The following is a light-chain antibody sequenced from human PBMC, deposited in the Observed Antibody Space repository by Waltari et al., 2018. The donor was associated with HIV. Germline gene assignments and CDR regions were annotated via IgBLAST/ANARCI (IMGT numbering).Light chain of an antibody. Sequence: QSVLTQPPSASGTPGQRVTISCSGSSSNIGINDVSWYQHRPGTAPKPRIFTNNQRPAWVRDRFSASKSGTSASLAIGALQSGDEADYYVAGWEGSLGGGVFGGGTKLTV. V-gene: IGLV1-47*01. CDR1: SSNIGIND. CDR2: TNN. CDR3: AGWEGSLGGGV. J-gene: IGLJ3*02.